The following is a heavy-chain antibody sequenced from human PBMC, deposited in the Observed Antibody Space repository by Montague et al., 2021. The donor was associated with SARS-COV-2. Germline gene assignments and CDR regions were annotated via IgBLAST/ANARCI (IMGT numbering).Heavy chain of an antibody. D-gene: IGHD5-12*01. J-gene: IGHJ4*02. Sequence: TLSLTCAVYGGSFSGSYYWSWIRQPAGKGLEWIGRIYTSGTTDYSFSLKSRVTISVDTSKNQFSLKLTSVTAADTAVYYCARAHSGSWAHLDNWGQGSLVTVSS. CDR3: ARAHSGSWAHLDN. CDR2: IYTSGTT. CDR1: GGSFSGSYY. V-gene: IGHV4-61*02.